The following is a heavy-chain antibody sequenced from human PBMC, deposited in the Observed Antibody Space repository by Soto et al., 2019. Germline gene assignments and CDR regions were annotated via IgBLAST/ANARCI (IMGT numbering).Heavy chain of an antibody. Sequence: SVKVSCKASGGTFSSYAISWVRQAPGQGLEWMGGIIPIFGTATYAQKFQGSVTITADDSTSTAYMELSSLRSEDTAVYYCARDVVSGCYLLPYGDAFEIWGEGTMVTVSS. CDR3: ARDVVSGCYLLPYGDAFEI. CDR1: GGTFSSYA. CDR2: IIPIFGTA. J-gene: IGHJ3*02. V-gene: IGHV1-69*13. D-gene: IGHD1-26*01.